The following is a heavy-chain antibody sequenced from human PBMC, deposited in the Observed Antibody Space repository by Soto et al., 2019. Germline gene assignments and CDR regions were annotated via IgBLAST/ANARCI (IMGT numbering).Heavy chain of an antibody. CDR3: ARRSYGSGVDL. CDR1: GGSISSSNHY. CDR2: IYYSGGT. V-gene: IGHV4-39*01. Sequence: QLPLQESGPGLVKPSETLSLTCTVSGGSISSSNHYWGWIRQTPGKGLEWIGNIYYSGGTFYNASLKSRVTISVDTSKNQLSLKVTSVTAADTAVYYCARRSYGSGVDLWGQGTLVTVSS. J-gene: IGHJ5*02. D-gene: IGHD3-10*01.